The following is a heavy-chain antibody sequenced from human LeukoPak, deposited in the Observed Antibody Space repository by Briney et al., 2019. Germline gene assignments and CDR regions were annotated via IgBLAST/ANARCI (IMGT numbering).Heavy chain of an antibody. Sequence: PGGSLRLSCAASGFTFSSYAMSWVRQAPGKGLEWVSAISGSGGSTYYADSVKGRFTISRDNSKNTLYLQINSLRAEDTAIYYCAKYFHGGNSVIVAYFDSWGQGTLVTVSS. CDR2: ISGSGGST. J-gene: IGHJ4*02. D-gene: IGHD4-23*01. CDR3: AKYFHGGNSVIVAYFDS. V-gene: IGHV3-23*01. CDR1: GFTFSSYA.